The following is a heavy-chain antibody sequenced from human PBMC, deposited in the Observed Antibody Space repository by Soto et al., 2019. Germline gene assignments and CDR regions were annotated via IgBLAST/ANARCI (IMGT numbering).Heavy chain of an antibody. CDR1: GFTFSSYG. Sequence: GGSLRLSCAASGFTFSSYGMHWVRQAPGKGLQWVALISHDGSNKYYADSVKGRFSITRDNAKDTVYLQMNSLRGEDTAVYYCTRDGSPFALDVRGPGTSVAVS. CDR2: ISHDGSNK. CDR3: TRDGSPFALDV. V-gene: IGHV3-30*03. J-gene: IGHJ6*02.